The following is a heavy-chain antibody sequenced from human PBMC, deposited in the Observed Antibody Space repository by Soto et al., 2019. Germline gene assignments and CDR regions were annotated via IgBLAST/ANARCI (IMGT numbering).Heavy chain of an antibody. CDR2: TYYRSKWYN. J-gene: IGHJ6*02. Sequence: SQTLSLTCAISGDRVSSNSAAWNWIRQSPSRGLEWLGRTYYRSKWYNDYAVSVKSRITINPDTSKNQFSLQLNSVTPEDTAVYYCARGGDTYYDILTGYPPYYYGMDVWGQGTTVTVYS. D-gene: IGHD3-9*01. V-gene: IGHV6-1*01. CDR1: GDRVSSNSAA. CDR3: ARGGDTYYDILTGYPPYYYGMDV.